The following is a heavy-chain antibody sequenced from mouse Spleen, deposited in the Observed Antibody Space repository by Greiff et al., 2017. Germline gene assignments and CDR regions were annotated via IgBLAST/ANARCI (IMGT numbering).Heavy chain of an antibody. CDR1: GYAFTNYL. Sequence: VQLQQSGAELVRPGTSVKVSCKASGYAFTNYLIEWVKQRPGQGLEWIGVINPGSGGTNYNEKFKGKATLTADKSSSTAYMQLSSLTSEDSAVYFCARARGRGYFDYWGQGTTLTVSS. V-gene: IGHV1-54*01. D-gene: IGHD3-3*01. CDR3: ARARGRGYFDY. J-gene: IGHJ2*01. CDR2: INPGSGGT.